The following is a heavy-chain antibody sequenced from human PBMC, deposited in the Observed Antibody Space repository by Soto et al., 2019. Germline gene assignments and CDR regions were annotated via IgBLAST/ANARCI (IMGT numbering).Heavy chain of an antibody. V-gene: IGHV3-23*01. Sequence: EVHLLESGGSLVQPGGSLRLSCAASGLTFSNYAMTWVRQAPGKGLEWVSGISGSGGSTYYAVSVKGRFTISRDNSKNTLYLQMNSLRAEDTAVYYCAKETTIVGATSLGYWGQGTLVTVSS. CDR2: ISGSGGST. CDR3: AKETTIVGATSLGY. J-gene: IGHJ4*02. D-gene: IGHD1-26*01. CDR1: GLTFSNYA.